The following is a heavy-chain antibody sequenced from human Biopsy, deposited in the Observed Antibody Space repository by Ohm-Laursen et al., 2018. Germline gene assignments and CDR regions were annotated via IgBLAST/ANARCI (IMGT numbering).Heavy chain of an antibody. CDR2: VYYSGTT. CDR1: GGSISSDW. D-gene: IGHD2/OR15-2a*01. V-gene: IGHV4-59*01. J-gene: IGHJ6*02. Sequence: GTLSLTCTVSGGSISSDWWSWIRQTPGKGLEWIGYVYYSGTTTYNPSLRSRVTISVDTSMNQISLRLQSVTAADTAIYYCTRATNSTGWPYYYFYGMDIWGQGTTVTISS. CDR3: TRATNSTGWPYYYFYGMDI.